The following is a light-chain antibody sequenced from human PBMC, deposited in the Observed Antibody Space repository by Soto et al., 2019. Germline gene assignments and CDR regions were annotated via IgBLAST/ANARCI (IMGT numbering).Light chain of an antibody. CDR3: QQYESLPLT. CDR1: QDINKN. Sequence: DTQMTQSPSSLSASVGDRVTITCQASQDINKNLIWYQQKPGKAPKLLIYDASDLETGVPSRFSGGGSGTGFTFTISSLQPEDFATYYCQQYESLPLTFGQGTRLEIK. CDR2: DAS. J-gene: IGKJ5*01. V-gene: IGKV1-33*01.